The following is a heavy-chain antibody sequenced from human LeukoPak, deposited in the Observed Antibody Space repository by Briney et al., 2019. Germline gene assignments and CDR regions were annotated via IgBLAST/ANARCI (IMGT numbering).Heavy chain of an antibody. CDR2: IVVGSGNT. V-gene: IGHV1-58*01. D-gene: IGHD3-9*01. CDR3: ATILTGYYFPDY. CDR1: GFTFTSSA. J-gene: IGHJ4*02. Sequence: SVKVSCKASGFTFTSSAVQRVRQARGQRLEWIGWIVVGSGNTNYAQKFQERVTITRDMSTSTAYMELSSLRSEDTAVYYCATILTGYYFPDYWGQGTLVTVSS.